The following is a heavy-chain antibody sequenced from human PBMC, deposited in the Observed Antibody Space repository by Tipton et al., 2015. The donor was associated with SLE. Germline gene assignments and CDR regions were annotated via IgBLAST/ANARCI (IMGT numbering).Heavy chain of an antibody. V-gene: IGHV4-4*07. J-gene: IGHJ3*02. D-gene: IGHD2-21*01. CDR2: ISTTGRT. Sequence: TLSLTCSVSGGSITTYYWHWIRQPAGKGLEWIGLISTTGRTTFNPSLKSRVTISVDTSKNQFSLKLSSVTAADTAVYYCAREAWGHAFDIWGQGTMVTVSS. CDR3: AREAWGHAFDI. CDR1: GGSITTYY.